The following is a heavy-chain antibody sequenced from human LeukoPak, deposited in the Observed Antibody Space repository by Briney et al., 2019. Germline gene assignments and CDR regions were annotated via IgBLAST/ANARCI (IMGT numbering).Heavy chain of an antibody. CDR1: GGSITSTNY. V-gene: IGHV4-4*02. CDR3: AREGGPYRPLDY. J-gene: IGHJ4*02. Sequence: SETLSLTCGVSGGSITSTNYWTWVRQPPGNGLEWIGEVNLQGITNYNPSLMRRVAISVDTSANHVSLQLTSVTAADTAVYYCAREGGPYRPLDYSGQGTLVTVSS. CDR2: VNLQGIT.